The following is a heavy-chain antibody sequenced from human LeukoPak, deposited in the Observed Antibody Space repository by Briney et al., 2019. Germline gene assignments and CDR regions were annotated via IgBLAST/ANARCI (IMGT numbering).Heavy chain of an antibody. CDR3: ARALAVALPWDY. CDR2: ISSSSSYI. CDR1: GFTFSSYS. D-gene: IGHD6-19*01. V-gene: IGHV3-21*01. J-gene: IGHJ4*02. Sequence: GGSLRLSCAASGFTFSSYSMNWVRQAPGKGLEWVSSISSSSSYIYYADSVKGRFTISRDNAKNSLYLQMNSLRAEDTAVYYCARALAVALPWDYWGQGTLVTVSS.